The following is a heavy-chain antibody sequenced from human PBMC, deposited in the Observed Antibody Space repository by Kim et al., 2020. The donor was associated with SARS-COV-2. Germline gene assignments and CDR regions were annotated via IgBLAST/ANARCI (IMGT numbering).Heavy chain of an antibody. CDR2: IKQDGTER. J-gene: IGHJ4*02. CDR1: GFTFSSYW. Sequence: GGSLRLSCAASGFTFSSYWMSWVRQAPEKGLEWVANIKQDGTERYYVDSVKGRFTISRDNAKNSLYLQMNSLRVEDTAVYYCARGSTNRRFCGGDCYFTYWGLGTLVTVSS. V-gene: IGHV3-7*03. CDR3: ARGSTNRRFCGGDCYFTY. D-gene: IGHD2-21*02.